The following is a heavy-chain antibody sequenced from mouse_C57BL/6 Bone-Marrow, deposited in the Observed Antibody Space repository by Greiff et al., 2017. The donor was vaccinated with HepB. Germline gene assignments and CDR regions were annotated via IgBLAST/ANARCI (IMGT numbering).Heavy chain of an antibody. J-gene: IGHJ3*01. CDR1: GFSLTSYG. D-gene: IGHD6-1*01. V-gene: IGHV2-2*01. Sequence: VQLKQSGPGLVQPSQSLSITCTVSGFSLTSYGVHWVRQSPGKGLEWLGVIWSGGSTDYNAAFISRLSISKDNSKSQVFFKMNSLQADDTAIYYCAKEEPFAYWGQGTLVTVSA. CDR3: AKEEPFAY. CDR2: IWSGGST.